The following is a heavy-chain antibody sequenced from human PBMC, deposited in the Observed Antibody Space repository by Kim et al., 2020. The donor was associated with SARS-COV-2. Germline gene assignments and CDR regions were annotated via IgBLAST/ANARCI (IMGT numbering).Heavy chain of an antibody. CDR3: ARDWGGVSSSWTPLDY. CDR1: GFTFSSYG. CDR2: IWYDGSNK. J-gene: IGHJ4*02. D-gene: IGHD6-13*01. V-gene: IGHV3-33*01. Sequence: GGSLRLSCAVSGFTFSSYGMHWVRQAPGKGLEWVAVIWYDGSNKYYADSVKGRFTISRDNSKNTLYLQMNSLRAEDTAVYYCARDWGGVSSSWTPLDYWGQGTLVTVSS.